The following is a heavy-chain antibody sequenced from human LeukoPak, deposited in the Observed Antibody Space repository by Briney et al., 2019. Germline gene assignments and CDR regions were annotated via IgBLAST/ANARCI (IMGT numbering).Heavy chain of an antibody. CDR1: GLTVSSNY. V-gene: IGHV3-66*01. J-gene: IGHJ4*02. CDR2: IYSDGTT. Sequence: AGGSLRLSCAASGLTVSSNYMSWVRQAPGKGLEWVSVIYSDGTTYYADSVKGRFIISRDNSKNSLYLQMNSLRAEDTAVYYCARTSSVTPTPSFDSWGQGTLVTVSS. D-gene: IGHD4-17*01. CDR3: ARTSSVTPTPSFDS.